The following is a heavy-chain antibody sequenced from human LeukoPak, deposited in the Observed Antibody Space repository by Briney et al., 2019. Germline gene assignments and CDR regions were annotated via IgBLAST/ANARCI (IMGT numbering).Heavy chain of an antibody. CDR1: GFTFDDYA. Sequence: GGSLRLSCAASGFTFDDYAMHWVRQAPGKGLGWVSGISWNSGSIGYADSVKGRFTISRDNAKNSLYLQINSLRAEDTALYYCAKDIGLAAAGIDYWGQGTLVTVSS. J-gene: IGHJ4*02. V-gene: IGHV3-9*01. CDR3: AKDIGLAAAGIDY. D-gene: IGHD6-13*01. CDR2: ISWNSGSI.